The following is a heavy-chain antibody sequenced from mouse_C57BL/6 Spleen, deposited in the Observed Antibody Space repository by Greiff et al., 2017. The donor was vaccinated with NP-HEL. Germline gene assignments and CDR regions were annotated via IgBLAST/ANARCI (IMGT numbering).Heavy chain of an antibody. J-gene: IGHJ2*01. V-gene: IGHV1-52*01. CDR2: IDPSDSET. CDR3: ARKAYGSSFLGFDY. Sequence: QVQLQQPGAELVRPGSSVKLSCKASGYTFTSYWMHWVKQRPIQGLEWIGNIDPSDSETHYNQKFKDKATLTVDKSSSTAYIQLSSLTSEDSAVYYCARKAYGSSFLGFDYWGQGTTLTVSS. D-gene: IGHD1-1*01. CDR1: GYTFTSYW.